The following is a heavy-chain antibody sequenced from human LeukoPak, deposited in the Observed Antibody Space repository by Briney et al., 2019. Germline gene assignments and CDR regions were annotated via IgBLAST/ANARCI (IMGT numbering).Heavy chain of an antibody. J-gene: IGHJ4*02. CDR1: GFTFSSYA. Sequence: GGSLGLSCAASGFTFSSYAISWFRQAPGKGLEWVSSITGTSAGTYYTYSVKGRFTISRDNSKNTLYLQMNSLRAEDTAVYFCARESLERHLSFDYWGQGTLVTVSS. CDR3: ARESLERHLSFDY. V-gene: IGHV3-23*01. D-gene: IGHD1-1*01. CDR2: ITGTSAGT.